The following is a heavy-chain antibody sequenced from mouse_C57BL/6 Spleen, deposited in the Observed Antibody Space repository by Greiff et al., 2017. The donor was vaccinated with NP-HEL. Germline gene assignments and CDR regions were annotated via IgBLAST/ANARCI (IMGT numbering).Heavy chain of an antibody. CDR3: ARRDYGYDGDYAMDY. Sequence: VQLQQPGAELVMPGASVKLSCKASGYTFTSYWMHWVKQRPGQGLEWIGEIDPSASYTNYNQKFKGKSTLTVDKSSSTAYMQLSSLTSEDSAVYYCARRDYGYDGDYAMDYWGQGTSVTVSS. CDR1: GYTFTSYW. V-gene: IGHV1-69*01. J-gene: IGHJ4*01. D-gene: IGHD2-2*01. CDR2: IDPSASYT.